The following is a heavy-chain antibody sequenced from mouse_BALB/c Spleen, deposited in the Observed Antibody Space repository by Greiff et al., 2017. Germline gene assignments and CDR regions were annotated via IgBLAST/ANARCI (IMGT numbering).Heavy chain of an antibody. J-gene: IGHJ3*01. D-gene: IGHD2-1*01. CDR2: IWAGGST. CDR3: ARDHYGNYQSWFAY. V-gene: IGHV2-9*02. CDR1: GFSLTSYG. Sequence: VQVVESGPGLVAPSQSLSITCTVSGFSLTSYGVHWVRQPPGKGLEWLGVIWAGGSTNYNSALMSRLSISKDNSKSQVFLKMNSLQTDDTAMYYCARDHYGNYQSWFAYWGQGTLVTVSA.